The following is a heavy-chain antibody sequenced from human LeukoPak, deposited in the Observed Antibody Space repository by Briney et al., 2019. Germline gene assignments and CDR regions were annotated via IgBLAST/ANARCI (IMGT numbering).Heavy chain of an antibody. CDR2: ISGSGGST. Sequence: PGGSLRLSCAASGFTFSSYAMSWVRQAPGKGREWVSAISGSGGSTYYADSVKGRFTISRDNSKNTLYLQMNSLRAEDTAVYYCAKDRGRSYYYDSSGYSDYWGQGTLVTVSS. D-gene: IGHD3-22*01. V-gene: IGHV3-23*01. CDR1: GFTFSSYA. J-gene: IGHJ4*02. CDR3: AKDRGRSYYYDSSGYSDY.